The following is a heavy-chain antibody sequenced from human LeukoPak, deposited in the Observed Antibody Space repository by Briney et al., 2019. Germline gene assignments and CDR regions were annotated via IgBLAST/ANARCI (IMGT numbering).Heavy chain of an antibody. CDR2: MNPNNGNT. CDR1: GYTFTSYD. D-gene: IGHD6-13*01. V-gene: IGHV1-8*01. J-gene: IGHJ3*02. Sequence: ASVNVSCKASGYTFTSYDINWVRQATGQGLEWMGWMNPNNGNTGYAQKLQGRVTMTRDTSISTAYMELGSLRSEDTAVYYCVRDTRGAEAADDPFDIWGQGTMVTVSS. CDR3: VRDTRGAEAADDPFDI.